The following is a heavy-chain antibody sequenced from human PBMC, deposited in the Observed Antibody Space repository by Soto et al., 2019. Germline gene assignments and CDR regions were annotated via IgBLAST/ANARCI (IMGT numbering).Heavy chain of an antibody. D-gene: IGHD5-18*01. J-gene: IGHJ6*02. CDR1: GGTFSSYA. Sequence: SVKVSCKASGGTFSSYAISWVRQAPGQGLEWMGGIIPILGTAYYAQKFQGRVTITADESTSTAYMELSSLRSEDTAVYYCARTPPAGKAMVTSDDYYYGMDVWGQGTTVTVSS. V-gene: IGHV1-69*13. CDR2: IIPILGTA. CDR3: ARTPPAGKAMVTSDDYYYGMDV.